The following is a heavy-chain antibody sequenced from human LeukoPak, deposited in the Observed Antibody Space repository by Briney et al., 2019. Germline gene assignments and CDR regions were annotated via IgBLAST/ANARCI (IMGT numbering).Heavy chain of an antibody. CDR3: ARGTSAAAGTEWFDP. J-gene: IGHJ5*02. CDR2: INHSGST. V-gene: IGHV4-34*01. D-gene: IGHD6-13*01. CDR1: GGSFSGYY. Sequence: SETLSLTCAVYGGSFSGYYWSWIRQPPGKGLEWIGEINHSGSTNYNPSLKSRVTISVDTSKNQFSLKPSSVTAADTAVYYCARGTSAAAGTEWFDPWGQGTLVTVSS.